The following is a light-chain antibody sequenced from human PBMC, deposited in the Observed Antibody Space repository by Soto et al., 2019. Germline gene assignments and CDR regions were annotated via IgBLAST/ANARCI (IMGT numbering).Light chain of an antibody. CDR1: QSISSW. CDR3: QQYNSYST. J-gene: IGKJ1*01. V-gene: IGKV1-5*03. CDR2: KAS. Sequence: DIQMTQSPSTLSASVGDRVTITCRASQSISSWLAWYQQKPGKAPKLLIYKASSLESGVPSGFSGSGSETEFTLTISSLQPDDFATYYCQQYNSYSTFGQGTKVDIK.